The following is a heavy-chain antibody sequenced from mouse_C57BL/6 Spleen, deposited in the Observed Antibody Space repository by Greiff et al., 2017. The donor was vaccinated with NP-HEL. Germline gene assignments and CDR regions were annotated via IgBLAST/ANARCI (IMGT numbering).Heavy chain of an antibody. CDR2: INPNNGGT. D-gene: IGHD2-3*01. V-gene: IGHV1-26*01. Sequence: EVQLQQSGPELVKPGASVKISCKASGYTFTDYYMNWVKQSHGKSLEWIGDINPNNGGTSYNQKFKGKATLTVDKSSSTAYMALRSLTSEDSAVYYCARGAYDGYPYWGQGTLVTVSA. CDR1: GYTFTDYY. CDR3: ARGAYDGYPY. J-gene: IGHJ3*01.